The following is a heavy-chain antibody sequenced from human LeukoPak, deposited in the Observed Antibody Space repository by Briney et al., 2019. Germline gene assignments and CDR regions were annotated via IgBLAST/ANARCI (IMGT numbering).Heavy chain of an antibody. CDR1: GFTVSSNY. CDR3: ASSWAQHSSSWYGGAQFDY. D-gene: IGHD6-13*01. J-gene: IGHJ4*02. CDR2: IYSGGST. V-gene: IGHV3-66*01. Sequence: PGGSLRLSCAASGFTVSSNYMSWVRQAPGKGLEWVSVIYSGGSTYYADSVKGRFTISRDNSKNTLYLQMNSLRAEDTAVYYCASSWAQHSSSWYGGAQFDYWGQGTLVTVSS.